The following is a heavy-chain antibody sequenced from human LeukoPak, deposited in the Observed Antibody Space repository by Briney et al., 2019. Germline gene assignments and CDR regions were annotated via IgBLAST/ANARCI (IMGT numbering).Heavy chain of an antibody. J-gene: IGHJ4*02. V-gene: IGHV4-61*01. CDR2: IYYSGST. CDR3: AIGYSGYGPFDY. Sequence: SETLSLTCTVSGGSVSSGRDYWRWIRRPPGKGLEWIGYIYYSGSTNYNPSLKSRVTISVDTSKNQFSLKLSSVTAADTAVYYCAIGYSGYGPFDYWGQGTLVTVSS. D-gene: IGHD5-12*01. CDR1: GGSVSSGRDY.